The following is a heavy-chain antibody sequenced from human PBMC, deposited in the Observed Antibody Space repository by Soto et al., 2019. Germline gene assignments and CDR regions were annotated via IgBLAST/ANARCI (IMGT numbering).Heavy chain of an antibody. J-gene: IGHJ4*02. V-gene: IGHV1-2*02. Sequence: ASVKVSCKASRYTFTAYFIHWVRQAPGQGLEWMGWMNSNNGDTFYAQKFQGRLTITKDTSKNQVVLTMTNMDPVDTATYYCAHLGGYSGYDYWGQGTLVTVSS. CDR3: AHLGGYSGYDY. CDR2: MNSNNGDT. D-gene: IGHD5-12*01. CDR1: RYTFTAYF.